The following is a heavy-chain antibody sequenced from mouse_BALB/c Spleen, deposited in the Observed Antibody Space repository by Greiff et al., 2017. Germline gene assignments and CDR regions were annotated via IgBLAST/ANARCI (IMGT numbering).Heavy chain of an antibody. CDR1: GYTFSSYW. D-gene: IGHD2-14*01. V-gene: IGHV1-9*01. CDR3: ARYGPYYRYDVGVDY. CDR2: ILPGSGST. J-gene: IGHJ2*01. Sequence: QVQLQQSGAELMKPGASVKISCKATGYTFSSYWIEWVKQRPGHGLEWIGEILPGSGSTNYNEKFKGKATFTADTSSNTAYMQLSSLTSEDSAVYYCARYGPYYRYDVGVDYWGQGTTLTVSS.